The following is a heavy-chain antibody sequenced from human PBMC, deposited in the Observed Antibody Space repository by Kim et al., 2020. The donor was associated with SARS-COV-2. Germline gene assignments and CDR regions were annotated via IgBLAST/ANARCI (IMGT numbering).Heavy chain of an antibody. CDR1: GGSIRRYY. D-gene: IGHD3-3*01. Sequence: SETLSLTCTVAGGSIRRYYGSWIRQPPGKGLEWIGYIYYSGSTNYNPSLMIRVTISVDTSKNQFSLKLSSVTAAATAVYYCASGVGFWSGYYYYYYYYMDVWGKGTPVTVSS. J-gene: IGHJ6*03. CDR2: IYYSGST. V-gene: IGHV4-59*01. CDR3: ASGVGFWSGYYYYYYYYMDV.